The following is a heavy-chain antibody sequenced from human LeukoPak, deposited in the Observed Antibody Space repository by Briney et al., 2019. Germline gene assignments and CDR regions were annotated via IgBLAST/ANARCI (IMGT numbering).Heavy chain of an antibody. V-gene: IGHV4-39*07. CDR1: GGSISSSSYY. CDR3: ASVGDYVWGSYPLYYFDY. J-gene: IGHJ4*02. D-gene: IGHD3-16*02. Sequence: SETLSLTCTVSGGSISSSSYYWGWIRQPPGKGLEWIGSIYYSGSTYYNPSLKSRVTISVDTSKNQFSLKLSSVTAADTAVYYCASVGDYVWGSYPLYYFDYWGQGTLVTVSS. CDR2: IYYSGST.